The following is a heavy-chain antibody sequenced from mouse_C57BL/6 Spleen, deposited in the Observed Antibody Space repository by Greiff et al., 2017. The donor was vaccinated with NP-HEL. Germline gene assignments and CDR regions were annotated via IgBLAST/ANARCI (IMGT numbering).Heavy chain of an antibody. J-gene: IGHJ3*01. D-gene: IGHD2-1*01. V-gene: IGHV14-4*01. CDR2: IDPENGDT. Sequence: EVQLQESGAELVRPGASVKLSCTASGFNIKDDYMHWVKQRPEQGLEWIGWIDPENGDTEYASKFQGKATITADTSSNTAYLQLSSLTSEDTAVYYCTPLLCGAYWGQRTLVTVSA. CDR3: TPLLCGAY. CDR1: GFNIKDDY.